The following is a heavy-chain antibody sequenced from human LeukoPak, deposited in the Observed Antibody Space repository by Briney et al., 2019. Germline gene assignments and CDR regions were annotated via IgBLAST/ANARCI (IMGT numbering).Heavy chain of an antibody. D-gene: IGHD6-6*01. CDR3: AKDRSSARYYYYYMDV. V-gene: IGHV3-30*02. CDR1: GFTFSSYG. J-gene: IGHJ6*03. CDR2: IRYDGSNK. Sequence: GGSLRLSCAASGFTFSSYGMHWVRQAPGKGLEWAAFIRYDGSNKYYADSVKGRFTISRDNSKNTLYLQMNSLRAADTAVYYCAKDRSSARYYYYYMDVWGKGTTVTVSS.